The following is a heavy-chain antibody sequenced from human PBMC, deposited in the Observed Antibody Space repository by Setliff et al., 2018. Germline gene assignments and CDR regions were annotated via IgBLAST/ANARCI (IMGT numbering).Heavy chain of an antibody. J-gene: IGHJ1*01. CDR3: VRDAGWQYDDYAGVYFPH. Sequence: ASVKVSCKTSGYMFTTYGISWVRQDPGQGLEWMGWIRVYDGYTDYAQRFQGRVTMTTDTSTSTAYMELRSLRSDDTAVYYCVRDAGWQYDDYAGVYFPHWGQGTLVTVSS. CDR1: GYMFTTYG. CDR2: IRVYDGYT. D-gene: IGHD4-17*01. V-gene: IGHV1-18*01.